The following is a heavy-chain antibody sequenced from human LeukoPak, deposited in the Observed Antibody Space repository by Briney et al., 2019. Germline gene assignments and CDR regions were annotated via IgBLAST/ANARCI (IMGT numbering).Heavy chain of an antibody. V-gene: IGHV4-4*07. CDR3: ARTSRFLEWLSPFDY. D-gene: IGHD3-3*01. CDR2: FYTSGNS. Sequence: PSETLSLTCTVSGGSISTYYWNWIRQPAGKGLEWIGRFYTSGNSKNNPSLKSRVTMSVDTSKNQFSLKLSSVTAADTAVYYCARTSRFLEWLSPFDYWGQGTLVTVSS. J-gene: IGHJ4*02. CDR1: GGSISTYY.